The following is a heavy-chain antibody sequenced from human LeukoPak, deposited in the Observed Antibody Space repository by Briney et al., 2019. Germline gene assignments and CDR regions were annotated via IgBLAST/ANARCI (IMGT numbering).Heavy chain of an antibody. CDR1: GYSFTSYW. CDR3: AISKGYCSGGSCYPIWAFDI. CDR2: IYPGESDT. D-gene: IGHD2-15*01. J-gene: IGHJ3*02. V-gene: IGHV5-51*01. Sequence: GESLKISCKGSGYSFTSYWIGWVRQMPGKGLERMWIIYPGESDTRYSPSFQGQVTISADKSISTAYLQWSSLKASDTAMYYCAISKGYCSGGSCYPIWAFDIWGQGTMVTVSS.